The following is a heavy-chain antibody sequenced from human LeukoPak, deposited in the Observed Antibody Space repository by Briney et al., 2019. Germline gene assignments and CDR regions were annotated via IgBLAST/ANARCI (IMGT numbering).Heavy chain of an antibody. Sequence: ASVKVSCKASGYTFTSYGISWVRQAPGQGLEWMGWISSYNDNTNYAQKLQGRVTMTTDTSTSTAYMELRSLRSGDTCVYYCARVHYDILTGYSYFDYWGQGTLVTVSS. D-gene: IGHD3-9*01. CDR2: ISSYNDNT. CDR3: ARVHYDILTGYSYFDY. CDR1: GYTFTSYG. V-gene: IGHV1-18*01. J-gene: IGHJ4*02.